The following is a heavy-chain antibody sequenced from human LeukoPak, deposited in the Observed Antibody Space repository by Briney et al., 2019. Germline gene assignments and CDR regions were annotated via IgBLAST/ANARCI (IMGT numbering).Heavy chain of an antibody. CDR1: GFTFSSYA. J-gene: IGHJ4*02. CDR3: APLEGGYQYYFDY. CDR2: ISYDGSNK. D-gene: IGHD3-22*01. Sequence: PGRSLRLSCAASGFTFSSYAMHWVRQAPGKGLEWVAVISYDGSNKYYADSVKGRFTISRDNSKNTLYLQMNSLRAEDTAVYYCAPLEGGYQYYFDYWGQGTLVTVSS. V-gene: IGHV3-30*04.